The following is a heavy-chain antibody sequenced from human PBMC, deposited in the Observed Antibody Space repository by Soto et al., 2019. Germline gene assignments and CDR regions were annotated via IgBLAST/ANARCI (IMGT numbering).Heavy chain of an antibody. CDR1: GFTFSSYA. V-gene: IGHV3-30-3*01. D-gene: IGHD6-19*01. J-gene: IGHJ4*02. CDR2: ISYDGSNK. CDR3: ARTLRHSSGLANDFDY. Sequence: GGSLRLSCAASGFTFSSYAMHWVRPAPGKGLEWVAVISYDGSNKYYADSVKGRFTISRDNSKNTLYLQMNSLRAEDTAVYYCARTLRHSSGLANDFDYWGQGTLVTVSS.